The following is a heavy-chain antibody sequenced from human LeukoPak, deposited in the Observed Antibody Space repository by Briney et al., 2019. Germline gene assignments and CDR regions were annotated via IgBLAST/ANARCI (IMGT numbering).Heavy chain of an antibody. CDR3: ARERGYCSSTSCPLFDY. CDR2: IYYSGST. CDR1: GGSISSYY. Sequence: SETLSLTCTVSGGSISSYYWSWIRQPPGKGLEWIGYIYYSGSTNYNPSLKSRVTISVDTSKNQFSLKLSSVTAADTDVYYCARERGYCSSTSCPLFDYWGQGTLVTVSS. J-gene: IGHJ4*02. D-gene: IGHD2-2*01. V-gene: IGHV4-59*01.